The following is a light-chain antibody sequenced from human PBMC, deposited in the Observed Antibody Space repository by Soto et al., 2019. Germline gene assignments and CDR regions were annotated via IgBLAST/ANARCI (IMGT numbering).Light chain of an antibody. Sequence: EKVMTQSPATLSMSPGERATISCSASQSVNSYLAWYQQKPGQAPRLLIYGASTRATGIPARFSGSGSGTAFTLTISILQSEDFAVYYFQQDTNWPSWTFGQGTKVEIK. CDR3: QQDTNWPSWT. CDR2: GAS. CDR1: QSVNSY. V-gene: IGKV3-15*01. J-gene: IGKJ1*01.